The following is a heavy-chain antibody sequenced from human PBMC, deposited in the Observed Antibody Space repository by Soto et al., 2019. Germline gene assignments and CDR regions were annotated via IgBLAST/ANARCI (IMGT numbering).Heavy chain of an antibody. CDR2: ISSNGGST. CDR1: GFTFSSYA. CDR3: VKWGWFGESGYYGMDV. Sequence: GGSLRLSCSASGFTFSSYAMHWVRQAPGKGLEYVSAISSNGGSTYYADSVKGRFTISRDNSKNTLYLQMSSLRAEDTAVYYCVKWGWFGESGYYGMDVWGQGTTVTVSS. D-gene: IGHD3-10*01. J-gene: IGHJ6*02. V-gene: IGHV3-64D*08.